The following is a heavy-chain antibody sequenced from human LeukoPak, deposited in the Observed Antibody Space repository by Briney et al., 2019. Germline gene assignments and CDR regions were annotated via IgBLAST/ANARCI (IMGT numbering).Heavy chain of an antibody. V-gene: IGHV3-21*01. CDR1: GFTFSSYN. D-gene: IGHD6-19*01. Sequence: GGSLRLSCAASGFTFSSYNMNWVRQAPGKGLEWVSSISSSSSYIYYADSVKGRFTISRDNAKNSLYLQMNSLRAEDTAVCYCARTGIAVAGTAYDYWGQGTLVTVSS. J-gene: IGHJ4*02. CDR2: ISSSSSYI. CDR3: ARTGIAVAGTAYDY.